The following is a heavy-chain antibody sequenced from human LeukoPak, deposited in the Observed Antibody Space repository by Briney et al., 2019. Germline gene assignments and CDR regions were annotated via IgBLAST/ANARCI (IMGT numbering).Heavy chain of an antibody. D-gene: IGHD2-2*01. V-gene: IGHV1-2*02. J-gene: IGHJ4*02. CDR2: INPNSGGT. CDR3: ARLADCSSSSCRSFDY. CDR1: GYTFADYH. Sequence: GASVKVSCKASGYTFADYHIHWVRQAPGQGLEWMGRINPNSGGTKYAQTFQGRVTMTRDTSISTAYMELSRLRSDDTAVYYCARLADCSSSSCRSFDYWGQGTLVTVSS.